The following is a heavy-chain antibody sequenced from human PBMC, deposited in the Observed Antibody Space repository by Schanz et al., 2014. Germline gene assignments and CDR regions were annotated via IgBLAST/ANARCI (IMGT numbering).Heavy chain of an antibody. CDR2: IYHSGST. CDR3: ARHMGRLSSSRGNYFDY. Sequence: QLQLQESGPGLVKPSETLSLTCTVSGGSISSSSYFWGWIRQPPGKGLEWIGSIYHSGSTYNNPSHKIRVTMPVDTSKTHFSLKLSSVTAADTALYYCARHMGRLSSSRGNYFDYWGQGTLVTVSS. V-gene: IGHV4-39*01. CDR1: GGSISSSSYF. D-gene: IGHD6-13*01. J-gene: IGHJ4*02.